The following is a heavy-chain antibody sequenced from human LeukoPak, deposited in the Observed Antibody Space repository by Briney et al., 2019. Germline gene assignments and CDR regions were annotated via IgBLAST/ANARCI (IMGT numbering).Heavy chain of an antibody. V-gene: IGHV1-18*01. Sequence: ASVKVSCKASGYSFSTYGISWVRQAPGQGLEWMGWISAYNANTNYAQSLQGRVIMTTDTSTSTAYLELRSLTSDDTAVYYCARDICYGSGTYYTYWGQGTLVTVSS. D-gene: IGHD3-10*01. CDR1: GYSFSTYG. CDR3: ARDICYGSGTYYTY. J-gene: IGHJ4*02. CDR2: ISAYNANT.